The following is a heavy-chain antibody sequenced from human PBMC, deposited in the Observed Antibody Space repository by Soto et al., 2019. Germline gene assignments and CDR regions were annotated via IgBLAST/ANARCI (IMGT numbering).Heavy chain of an antibody. CDR1: GYTFTNYI. D-gene: IGHD3-10*01. Sequence: QVQLVQSGAEVKKPGASVKVSCKASGYTFTNYIVIWIRQAPGQGLEWVGWIKTFRPNAYSPQKFQGRVTLTADTSTSTAYMELRSLRPDDTAVYYCAIAYGSESYYGYHGLDVWGQGTTVTVSS. CDR2: IKTFRPNA. J-gene: IGHJ6*02. V-gene: IGHV1-18*01. CDR3: AIAYGSESYYGYHGLDV.